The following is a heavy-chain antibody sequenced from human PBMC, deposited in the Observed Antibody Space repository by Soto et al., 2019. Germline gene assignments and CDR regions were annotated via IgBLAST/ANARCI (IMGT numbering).Heavy chain of an antibody. D-gene: IGHD3-10*01. CDR3: ARGGGYYGSGAYYRGYFDH. CDR2: LNPDTAST. Sequence: ASVKVSCKASGYSFANYTIHWVRQAPGQGLEWMGWLNPDTASTKFSPKFQGRVIITRDKSANTAFMQLTSLTSEDTALYYCARGGGYYGSGAYYRGYFDHWGLGTLVTVSS. CDR1: GYSFANYT. V-gene: IGHV1-3*01. J-gene: IGHJ4*02.